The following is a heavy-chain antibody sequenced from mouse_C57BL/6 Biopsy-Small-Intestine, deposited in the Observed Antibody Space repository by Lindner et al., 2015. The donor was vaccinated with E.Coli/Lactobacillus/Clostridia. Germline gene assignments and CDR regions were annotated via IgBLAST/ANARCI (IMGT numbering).Heavy chain of an antibody. D-gene: IGHD5-5*01. CDR1: GYTFTNHG. Sequence: SVKVSCKTSGYTFTNHGISWVRQAPGQGLEWLGWIDPYNGDTRYIQSLQGRVSMTTDTSTTTAYMELRSLRSDDTAVYYCARDSTYSSSSGYWGQGTPVTVSS. V-gene: IGHV1-59*01. CDR3: ARDSTYSSSSGY. CDR2: IDPYNGDT. J-gene: IGHJ4*01.